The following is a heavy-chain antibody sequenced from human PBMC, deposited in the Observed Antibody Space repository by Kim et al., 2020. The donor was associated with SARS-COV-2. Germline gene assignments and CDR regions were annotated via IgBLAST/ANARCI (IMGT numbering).Heavy chain of an antibody. Sequence: YAESGRGRFTISRDNSKNTLYMQMNSLRGEDTAVYYCAKFFSVAGTAVDYWGQGSLVTVSS. J-gene: IGHJ4*02. CDR3: AKFFSVAGTAVDY. V-gene: IGHV3-23*01. D-gene: IGHD6-19*01.